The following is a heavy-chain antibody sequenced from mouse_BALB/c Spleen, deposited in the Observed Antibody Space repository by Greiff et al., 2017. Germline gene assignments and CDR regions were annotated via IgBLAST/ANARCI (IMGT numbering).Heavy chain of an antibody. CDR2: IWGDGST. D-gene: IGHD2-1*01. CDR1: GFSLTGYG. V-gene: IGHV2-6-7*01. CDR3: ARVDGNYVYYYAMDY. Sequence: QVQLQQSGPGLVAPSQSLSITCTVSGFSLTGYGVNWVRQPPGKGLEWLGMIWGDGSTDYNSALKSRLSISKDNSKSQVFLKMNSLQTDDTARYYCARVDGNYVYYYAMDYWGQGTSVTVSS. J-gene: IGHJ4*01.